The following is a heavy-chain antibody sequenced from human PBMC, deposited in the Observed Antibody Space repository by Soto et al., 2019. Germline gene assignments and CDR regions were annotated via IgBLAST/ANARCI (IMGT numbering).Heavy chain of an antibody. CDR2: INPSGGST. J-gene: IGHJ6*02. V-gene: IGHV1-46*01. CDR1: GYTYPSSY. CDR3: ARELDCGGDCYSFFYYYYYGMDV. D-gene: IGHD2-21*02. Sequence: PSLNVSCKASGYTYPSSYMHWVRQAPGHGVEWIGIINPSGGSTSYAQKFQGRVTMTRDTSTSTVYMELSSLRSEDTAVYYCARELDCGGDCYSFFYYYYYGMDVWGQGTTVTVSS.